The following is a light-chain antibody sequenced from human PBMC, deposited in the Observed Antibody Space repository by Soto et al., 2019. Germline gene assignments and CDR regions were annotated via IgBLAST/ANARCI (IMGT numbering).Light chain of an antibody. CDR3: QQYGTSLFT. J-gene: IGKJ3*01. Sequence: EIVLTQSPGTLSLSPGERATLSCRASQSVSSSYLAWYQQQPGQAPRLLIYGASSRATGIPDRFGGSGSGTDFILTISRLEPEDFAVYYCQQYGTSLFTFGPGTKVDI. CDR1: QSVSSSY. CDR2: GAS. V-gene: IGKV3-20*01.